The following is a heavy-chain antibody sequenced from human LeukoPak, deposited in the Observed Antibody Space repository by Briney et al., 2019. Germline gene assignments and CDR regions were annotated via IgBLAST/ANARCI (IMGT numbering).Heavy chain of an antibody. V-gene: IGHV3-23*01. CDR3: AKNSLMTTVTTSDH. CDR2: ISGSGGST. D-gene: IGHD4-11*01. J-gene: IGHJ4*02. Sequence: GGSLRLSCAASGFTVSANYMSWVRQAPGKGLEWVSGISGSGGSTYYADSVKGRFTISRDNSKNTLYLQMNSLRADDTAVYYCAKNSLMTTVTTSDHWGQGTLVTVSS. CDR1: GFTVSANY.